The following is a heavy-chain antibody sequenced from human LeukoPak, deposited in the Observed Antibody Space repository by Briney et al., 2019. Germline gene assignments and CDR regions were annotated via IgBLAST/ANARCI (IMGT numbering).Heavy chain of an antibody. J-gene: IGHJ3*02. CDR1: GYTFTSYG. CDR3: ARDPPLYGSDASDI. CDR2: ISAYNGNT. V-gene: IGHV1-18*01. Sequence: ASVKVSCKSSGYTFTSYGSSWVRQAPGQGLEWMGWISAYNGNTNYAQKLQGRVTMTTDTSTSTAYMELRSLRSDDTAVYYCARDPPLYGSDASDIWGQGTMVTVSS. D-gene: IGHD3-10*01.